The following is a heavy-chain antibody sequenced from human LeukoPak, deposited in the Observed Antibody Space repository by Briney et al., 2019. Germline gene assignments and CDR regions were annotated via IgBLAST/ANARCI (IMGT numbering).Heavy chain of an antibody. D-gene: IGHD3-22*01. CDR2: ISNSGGDT. CDR1: GFTFSSYG. Sequence: GGSLRLSCAASGFTFSSYGMSWVRQAPGKGLEWVSVISNSGGDTKYADSVKGRFTISRDNSKNTLYLQMNSLRAEDTAVYYCAKQKDYYDSSGYLDYWGQGTLVTVSS. J-gene: IGHJ4*02. CDR3: AKQKDYYDSSGYLDY. V-gene: IGHV3-23*01.